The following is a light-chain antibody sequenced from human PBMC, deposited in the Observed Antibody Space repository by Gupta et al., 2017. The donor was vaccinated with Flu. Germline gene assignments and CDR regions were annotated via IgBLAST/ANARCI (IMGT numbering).Light chain of an antibody. J-gene: IGKJ4*01. V-gene: IGKV2-28*01. CDR3: MQYLLTST. CDR1: QSLLHSNGYNY. CDR2: WGS. Sequence: PVTPGEPASISCRSSQSLLHSNGYNYLDWYQQKPGQSPQLMIYWGSKRAYGVPDRFSGSGAGTDFTLKSSRGEAEDVGVYYCMQYLLTSTFGGGTKVEIK.